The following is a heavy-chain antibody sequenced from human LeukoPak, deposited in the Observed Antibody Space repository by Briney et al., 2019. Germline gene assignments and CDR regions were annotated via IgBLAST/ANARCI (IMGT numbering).Heavy chain of an antibody. CDR2: ISAYNGNT. Sequence: ASVKVSCKASRYTFTSYGISWVGQAPGQGRDWMGWISAYNGNTHYAQKLQGRVTMTTDTSTSTAYMELRSLRSDDTAVYYCARDSGYSYDHFDYWGQGTLVTVSS. CDR1: RYTFTSYG. CDR3: ARDSGYSYDHFDY. V-gene: IGHV1-18*01. D-gene: IGHD5-18*01. J-gene: IGHJ4*02.